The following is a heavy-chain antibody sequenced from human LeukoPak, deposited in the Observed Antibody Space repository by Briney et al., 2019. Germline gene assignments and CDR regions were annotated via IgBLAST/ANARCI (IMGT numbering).Heavy chain of an antibody. J-gene: IGHJ3*01. CDR2: IHGSGRT. V-gene: IGHV4-4*09. CDR3: AGGLR. Sequence: SETLSLTCTVSGASIGTDYWHWIRQPPGRRLEWIGNIHGSGRTDYNPSLKSRVTISLDTSKNQFSLRLTSVTAADTALYVCAGGLRWGRGTMVTVSS. D-gene: IGHD3-16*01. CDR1: GASIGTDY.